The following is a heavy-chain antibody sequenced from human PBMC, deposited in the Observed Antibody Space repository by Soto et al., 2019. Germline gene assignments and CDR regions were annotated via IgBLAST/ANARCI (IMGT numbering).Heavy chain of an antibody. CDR2: ISYDGSNK. Sequence: SGGSPRLSCAASGFTFSSYGMHWGRQAPGKGLEWVAVISYDGSNKYYADSVKGRFTISRDNSKNTLYLQMNSLRAEDTAVYYCAKDRIYYDSSGYGYWGQGTLVTVSS. V-gene: IGHV3-30*18. CDR1: GFTFSSYG. D-gene: IGHD3-22*01. CDR3: AKDRIYYDSSGYGY. J-gene: IGHJ4*02.